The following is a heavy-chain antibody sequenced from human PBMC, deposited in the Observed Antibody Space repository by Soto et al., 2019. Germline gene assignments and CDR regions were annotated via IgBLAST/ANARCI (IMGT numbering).Heavy chain of an antibody. CDR1: GGSISSGDYY. CDR2: IYYSGST. V-gene: IGHV4-30-4*01. Sequence: LSLTCTVSGGSISSGDYYWSWIRQPPGKGLEWIGYIYYSGSTYYNPSLKSRVTISVDTSKNQFSLKLSSVTAADTAVYYCARESTVNTVYYYSGMDVWGQGTKVSVSS. J-gene: IGHJ6*02. CDR3: ARESTVNTVYYYSGMDV. D-gene: IGHD4-17*01.